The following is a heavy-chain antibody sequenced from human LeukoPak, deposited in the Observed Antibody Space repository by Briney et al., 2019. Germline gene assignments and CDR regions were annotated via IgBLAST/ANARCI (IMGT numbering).Heavy chain of an antibody. D-gene: IGHD3-9*01. Sequence: GGSLRLSCAASGFTFSSYGMHWVRKAPGKGLGWVAFIRYDGSNKYYADSVKGRFTISRDNSKNTLYLQMNSLRAEDTAVYYCAKDLYDILTGYLYYCDYWGQGTLVTVSS. CDR2: IRYDGSNK. V-gene: IGHV3-30*02. CDR3: AKDLYDILTGYLYYCDY. J-gene: IGHJ4*02. CDR1: GFTFSSYG.